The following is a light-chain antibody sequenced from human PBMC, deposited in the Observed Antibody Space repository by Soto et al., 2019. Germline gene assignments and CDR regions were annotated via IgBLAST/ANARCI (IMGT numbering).Light chain of an antibody. CDR2: DAS. CDR1: QSISSW. Sequence: DIQMTQPPSTLSASIGDRVTITCRASQSISSWLAWYQQKPGKAPKLLIYDASGLESGVPSRFSGSGSGTEFTLTINSLQPDDFATYYCQQYYSPMYTFGQGTKLEIK. J-gene: IGKJ2*01. V-gene: IGKV1-5*01. CDR3: QQYYSPMYT.